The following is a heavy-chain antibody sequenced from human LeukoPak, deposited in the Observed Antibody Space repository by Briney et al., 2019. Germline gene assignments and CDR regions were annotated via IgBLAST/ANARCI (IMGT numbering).Heavy chain of an antibody. V-gene: IGHV4-59*01. CDR1: GGSISTYF. J-gene: IGHJ1*01. Sequence: PSETLSLTCTVSGGSISTYFWSWIRQPPGKGLEWIGSIYHSGSTYYNPSLKSRVTISVDTSKNQFSLKLSSVTAADTAVYYCATIGAGYCSSTSCYHFQHWGQGTLVTVSS. CDR2: IYHSGST. CDR3: ATIGAGYCSSTSCYHFQH. D-gene: IGHD2-2*01.